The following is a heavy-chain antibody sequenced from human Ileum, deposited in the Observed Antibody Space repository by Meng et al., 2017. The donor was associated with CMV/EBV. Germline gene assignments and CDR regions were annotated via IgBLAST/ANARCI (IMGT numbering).Heavy chain of an antibody. CDR3: HGPGGSSY. V-gene: IGHV3-53*01. CDR2: IYGNGRT. J-gene: IGHJ4*02. CDR1: DFTVSRNQ. D-gene: IGHD3-22*01. Sequence: LRLSGAASDFTVSRNQMAWVRQAPGKGLEWVSFIYGNGRTFYADSVWGRFSISRDNSKNTVYLQMNNLRVEDTAVYYCHGPGGSSYWGQGALVTVSS.